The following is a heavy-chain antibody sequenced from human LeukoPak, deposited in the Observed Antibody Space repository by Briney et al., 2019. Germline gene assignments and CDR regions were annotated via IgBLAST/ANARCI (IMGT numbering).Heavy chain of an antibody. CDR1: GGSFSGYY. V-gene: IGHV4-34*01. Sequence: PSETLSLTCGVYGGSFSGYYWSWIRQPPGKGLEWIGEINHSGSTNYNPSLKSRVTISVDTSKNQFSLKLSSVTAADTAVYYCARLPMIVVVIGYYYGMDVWGQGTTVTVSS. J-gene: IGHJ6*02. CDR3: ARLPMIVVVIGYYYGMDV. D-gene: IGHD3-22*01. CDR2: INHSGST.